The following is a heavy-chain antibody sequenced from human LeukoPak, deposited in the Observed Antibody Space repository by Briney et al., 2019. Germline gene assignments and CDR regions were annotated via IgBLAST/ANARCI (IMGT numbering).Heavy chain of an antibody. D-gene: IGHD6-19*01. Sequence: SETLSLTCIVSGGSISSYYWSWIRQPAGKGLEWIGRISSSGGTHYNASLKSRVTMSVDTSENQFSLRLTSVTAADTGVYYCARAVAGTADFDYWGQGTLVTVSS. CDR1: GGSISSYY. V-gene: IGHV4-4*07. CDR3: ARAVAGTADFDY. CDR2: ISSSGGT. J-gene: IGHJ4*02.